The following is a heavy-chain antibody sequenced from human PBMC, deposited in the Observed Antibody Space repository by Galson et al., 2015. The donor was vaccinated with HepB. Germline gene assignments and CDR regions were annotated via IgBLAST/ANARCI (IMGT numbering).Heavy chain of an antibody. CDR2: ISYDGSNK. CDR1: GFTFSSYG. J-gene: IGHJ6*02. Sequence: SLRLSCAASGFTFSSYGMHWVRQAPGKGLEWVAVISYDGSNKYYADSVKGRFTISRDNSKNTLYLQMNSLRAEDTAVYYCAKIPGVDYGDYAEGGGMDVWGQGTTVTVSS. V-gene: IGHV3-30*18. CDR3: AKIPGVDYGDYAEGGGMDV. D-gene: IGHD4-17*01.